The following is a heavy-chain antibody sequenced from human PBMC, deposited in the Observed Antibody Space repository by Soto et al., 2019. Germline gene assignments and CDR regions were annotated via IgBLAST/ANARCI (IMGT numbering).Heavy chain of an antibody. CDR2: ISYDGSNK. D-gene: IGHD4-17*01. J-gene: IGHJ6*02. CDR1: GFTFSSYG. V-gene: IGHV3-30*18. CDR3: ANESEMTTVTIYGMDV. Sequence: QVQLVESGGGVVQPGRSLRLSCAASGFTFSSYGMHWVRQAPGKGLEWVAVISYDGSNKYYADSVKGRFTISRDNSKNTLYLQMNSLRAEDTAVYYCANESEMTTVTIYGMDVWGQGTTVTVSS.